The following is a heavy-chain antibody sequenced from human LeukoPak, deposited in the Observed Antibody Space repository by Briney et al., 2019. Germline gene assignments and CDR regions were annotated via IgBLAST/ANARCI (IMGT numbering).Heavy chain of an antibody. CDR1: GYSFDKFG. D-gene: IGHD4-17*01. CDR2: ISGHNGNT. CDR3: VRVGSAYGDPLEFDF. Sequence: GASVKVSCTASGYSFDKFGISWVRQAPGRGLEWMGWISGHNGNTDSAQKFQDRVTMTTDNSMTTAYLELRSLRSDDTAVYFCVRVGSAYGDPLEFDFWGQGTLVTVSS. J-gene: IGHJ4*02. V-gene: IGHV1-18*01.